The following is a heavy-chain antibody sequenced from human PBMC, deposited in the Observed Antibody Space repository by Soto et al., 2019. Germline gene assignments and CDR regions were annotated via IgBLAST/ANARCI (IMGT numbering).Heavy chain of an antibody. J-gene: IGHJ4*02. V-gene: IGHV3-7*04. CDR1: ESTVSRDW. CDR3: SGGVGDAF. CDR2: INQDGSEK. Sequence: EVHLVESGGGLVQTGGSLRLSCAIFESTVSRDWMNWVRQAPGKGLEWVAHINQDGSEKYYVDSVKGRFTISRDNAKKTLYRQMNILRPADTAMFYCSGGVGDAFWGQGTLVTVSS. D-gene: IGHD1-26*01.